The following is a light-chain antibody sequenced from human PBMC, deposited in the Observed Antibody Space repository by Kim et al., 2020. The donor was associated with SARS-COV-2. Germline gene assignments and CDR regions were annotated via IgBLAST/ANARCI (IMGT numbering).Light chain of an antibody. CDR1: QGISNY. V-gene: IGKV1-27*01. Sequence: AAVGDRIPIPCRASQGISNYLAWYQQKPGRAPKLLIYAASTLQSGVPSRFSGSGSGTDFTLTISSLQPEDVATYYCQKYDSAPLTFGGGTEVDIK. CDR3: QKYDSAPLT. J-gene: IGKJ4*01. CDR2: AAS.